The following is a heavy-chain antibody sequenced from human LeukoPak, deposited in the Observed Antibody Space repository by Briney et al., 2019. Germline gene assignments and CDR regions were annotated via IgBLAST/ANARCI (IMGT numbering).Heavy chain of an antibody. Sequence: GGSLRLSCAASGFTFSSYAMSWVRQAPGKGLEWVSATSGSGGSTYYADSVKGRFTISRDNSKNTLYLQMNSLRAEDTAVYYCAKDLGYYGSGSYFHYWGQGTLVTVSS. CDR1: GFTFSSYA. D-gene: IGHD3-10*01. CDR3: AKDLGYYGSGSYFHY. CDR2: TSGSGGST. J-gene: IGHJ4*02. V-gene: IGHV3-23*01.